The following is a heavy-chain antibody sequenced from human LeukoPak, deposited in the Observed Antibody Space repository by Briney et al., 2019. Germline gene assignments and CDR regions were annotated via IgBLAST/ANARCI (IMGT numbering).Heavy chain of an antibody. J-gene: IGHJ4*02. CDR1: GYTFTSYG. CDR2: ISAYNGNT. Sequence: AASVKVSRKASGYTFTSYGISWVRQAPGQGLEWMGWISAYNGNTNYAQKLQGRVTMTTDTSTSTAYMELRSLRSDDTAVYYCARDSANDFYDFWSGYPNCDYWGQGTLVTVSS. CDR3: ARDSANDFYDFWSGYPNCDY. V-gene: IGHV1-18*01. D-gene: IGHD3-3*01.